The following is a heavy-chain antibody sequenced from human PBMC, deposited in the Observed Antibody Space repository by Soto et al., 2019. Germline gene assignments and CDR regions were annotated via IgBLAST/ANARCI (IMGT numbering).Heavy chain of an antibody. CDR2: IFHSGDT. J-gene: IGHJ3*01. CDR3: AYCTGWYRHDV. Sequence: QVQLQESGPGLVKPSGTLSLTCAVSGDSISNSRWWTWVRQPPGKGLEGIGDIFHSGDTNYNPSLKSRVFISVDKSQNQFSLKVSSVTAADTAVYYCAYCTGWYRHDVWGQGTLVTVSS. V-gene: IGHV4-4*02. D-gene: IGHD6-19*01. CDR1: GDSISNSRW.